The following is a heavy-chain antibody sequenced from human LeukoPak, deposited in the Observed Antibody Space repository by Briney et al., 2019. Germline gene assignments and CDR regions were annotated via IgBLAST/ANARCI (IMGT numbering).Heavy chain of an antibody. J-gene: IGHJ6*02. CDR1: GGTFSSYA. CDR3: ATDDYDSSGYYYPSYYYYYYGMDV. V-gene: IGHV1-69*04. D-gene: IGHD3-22*01. Sequence: GSSVKASCKASGGTFSSYAISWVRQAPGQGLEWMGRIIPILGIANYAQKFQGRVTITADKSTSTAYMELSSLRSEDTAVYYCATDDYDSSGYYYPSYYYYYYGMDVWGQGTTVTVSS. CDR2: IIPILGIA.